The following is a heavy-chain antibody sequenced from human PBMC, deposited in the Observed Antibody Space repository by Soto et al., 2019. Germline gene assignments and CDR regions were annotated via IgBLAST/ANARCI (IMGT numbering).Heavy chain of an antibody. J-gene: IGHJ6*02. CDR3: ARQVGQIYYYYGMDV. Sequence: SETLSLTCAVYGGSFSGYYWSWIRQPPGKGLEWIGEINHSGSTNYNPSLKSRVTISVDTSKNQFSLKLSSVTAADTAVYYCARQVGQIYYYYGMDVWGQGTTVTVSS. CDR1: GGSFSGYY. V-gene: IGHV4-34*01. D-gene: IGHD2-15*01. CDR2: INHSGST.